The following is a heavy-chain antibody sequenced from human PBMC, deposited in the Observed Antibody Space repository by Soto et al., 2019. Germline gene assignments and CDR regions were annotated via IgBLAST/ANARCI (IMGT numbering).Heavy chain of an antibody. J-gene: IGHJ4*02. CDR1: GFTFTTYA. Sequence: EVQLLESGGGLVQPGGSLRLSCAASGFTFTTYAMTWVRQAPGKGLEWLSAINTAGTTYYADSVKGRFTIFRDNAKNNRYLQMNGMRVEDTAVYYCAKDWYEDSWGQGTLVTVSS. V-gene: IGHV3-23*01. CDR3: AKDWYEDS. CDR2: INTAGTT. D-gene: IGHD6-13*01.